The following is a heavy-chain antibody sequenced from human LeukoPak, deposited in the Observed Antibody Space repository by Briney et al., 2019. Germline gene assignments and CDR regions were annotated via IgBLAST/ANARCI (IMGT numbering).Heavy chain of an antibody. V-gene: IGHV3-21*01. D-gene: IGHD2-15*01. J-gene: IGHJ6*03. CDR2: ISSSSSYI. CDR3: ARDLGGSWYYYYYYMDV. CDR1: GFTFSSYS. Sequence: GGSLRLSCAASGFTFSSYSMNWVRQAPGKGLEWVSSISSSSSYIYYADSVKGRFTISRDNAKNSLYLQMNRLRAEDTAVYYCARDLGGSWYYYYYYMDVWGKGTTVTVSS.